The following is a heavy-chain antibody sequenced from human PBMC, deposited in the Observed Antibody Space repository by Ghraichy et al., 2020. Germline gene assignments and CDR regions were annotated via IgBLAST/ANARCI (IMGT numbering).Heavy chain of an antibody. CDR1: GDSISSYY. V-gene: IGHV4-59*08. Sequence: SETLSLTCSVSGDSISSYYWSWIRQPPGKGLEWIGYIYYTGSTSHNPSLQSRVTISADTSRDQFSLKLSSVTAADTAVYYCARHRDDNIYAPFDCWGQGTLVTVSS. J-gene: IGHJ4*02. D-gene: IGHD2/OR15-2a*01. CDR3: ARHRDDNIYAPFDC. CDR2: IYYTGST.